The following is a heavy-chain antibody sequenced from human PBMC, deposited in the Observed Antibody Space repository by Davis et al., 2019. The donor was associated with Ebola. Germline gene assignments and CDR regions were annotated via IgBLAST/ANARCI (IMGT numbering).Heavy chain of an antibody. Sequence: GESLKISCAASRFTFSSYSMNWVRQAPGKGLEWVSSISSSSSYIYYADSVEGRFTISRDNAKNSLYLQMNSLRAEDTAVYYCARLGTFAGYPYYGMDVWGQGTTVTVSS. J-gene: IGHJ6*02. D-gene: IGHD2-15*01. CDR2: ISSSSSYI. CDR3: ARLGTFAGYPYYGMDV. V-gene: IGHV3-21*01. CDR1: RFTFSSYS.